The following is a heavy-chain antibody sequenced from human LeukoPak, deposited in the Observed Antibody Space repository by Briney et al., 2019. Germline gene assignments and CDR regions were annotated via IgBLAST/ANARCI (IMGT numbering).Heavy chain of an antibody. D-gene: IGHD5-12*01. CDR1: GFTLSSYW. V-gene: IGHV3-74*01. J-gene: IGHJ4*02. CDR2: INNDGVST. CDR3: ARKPLSGGYGGTIDY. Sequence: GGSLRLSCATSGFTLSSYWIHWVRQVPGKGLEWLSRINNDGVSTSYADSVKGRFTISRDNAKNTLYLRMNSLRAEDTAIYYCARKPLSGGYGGTIDYWGQGTLVTVSS.